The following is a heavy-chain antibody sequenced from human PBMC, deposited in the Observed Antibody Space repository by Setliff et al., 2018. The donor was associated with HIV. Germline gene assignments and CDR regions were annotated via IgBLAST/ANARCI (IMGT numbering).Heavy chain of an antibody. CDR3: ARDGYSYGFFDY. D-gene: IGHD5-18*01. Sequence: LSLTCTVSGGSFSSYSMNWVRQAPGKGLEWVSSITSRSSYMYYADSVKGRFTISRDNAKNSLYLQMNSLRAEDTAVYYCARDGYSYGFFDYWGQGTLVTVSS. CDR1: GGSFSSYS. V-gene: IGHV3-21*01. CDR2: ITSRSSYM. J-gene: IGHJ4*02.